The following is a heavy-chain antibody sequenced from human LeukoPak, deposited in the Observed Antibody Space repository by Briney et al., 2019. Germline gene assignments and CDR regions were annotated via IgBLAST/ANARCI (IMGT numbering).Heavy chain of an antibody. CDR3: AKDVYGDYGGLDY. CDR2: IRGSDGST. J-gene: IGHJ4*02. D-gene: IGHD4-17*01. CDR1: GFPFSTSA. V-gene: IGHV3-23*01. Sequence: GTSLRLSCAASGFPFSTSAMSWVRGAPRKGLEWVSSIRGSDGSTYYADSVKGRFAISRDNSKNTLYLQMNSLRAEDTAVYYCAKDVYGDYGGLDYWGQGTLVTVSS.